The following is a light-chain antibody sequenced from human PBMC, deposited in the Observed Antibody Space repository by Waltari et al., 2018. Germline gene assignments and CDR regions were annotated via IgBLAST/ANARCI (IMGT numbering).Light chain of an antibody. CDR1: SSDVCGYNY. V-gene: IGLV2-14*01. Sequence: QSALTQPASVSGSLGQSITISCTGTSSDVCGYNYVSWYQQHPGKAPKLLIFDVSNRPSGVSNRFSGSKSGNTASLTISGLQAEDESDYYCCSFTSRSTWVFGGGTKLTVL. J-gene: IGLJ3*02. CDR3: CSFTSRSTWV. CDR2: DVS.